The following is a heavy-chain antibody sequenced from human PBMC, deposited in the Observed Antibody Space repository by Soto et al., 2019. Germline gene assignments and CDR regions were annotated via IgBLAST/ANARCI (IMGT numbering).Heavy chain of an antibody. D-gene: IGHD2-15*01. CDR3: AKDRGSVVTPNYYYGMDV. Sequence: QVQLVESGGGVVQPGRSLRLSCAASGFTFSSYGMHWVRQAPGKGLEWVAVISYDGSNKYYADTVKGRFTISRDNSKNTLYLQMNSLRAEDTAVYYCAKDRGSVVTPNYYYGMDVW. J-gene: IGHJ6*01. CDR2: ISYDGSNK. CDR1: GFTFSSYG. V-gene: IGHV3-30*18.